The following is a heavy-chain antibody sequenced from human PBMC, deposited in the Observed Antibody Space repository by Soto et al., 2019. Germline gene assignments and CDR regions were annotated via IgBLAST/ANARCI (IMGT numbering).Heavy chain of an antibody. D-gene: IGHD2-21*02. CDR3: ARGPTDSWSYCGGDCYSTWFDP. CDR1: GGSISSYY. V-gene: IGHV4-59*01. Sequence: SETLSLTCTVSGGSISSYYWSWIRQPPGKGLEWIGYIYYSGSTNYNPSLKSRVTISVDTSKNQFSLKLSSVTAADTAVYYCARGPTDSWSYCGGDCYSTWFDPWGQGTLVTVSS. J-gene: IGHJ5*02. CDR2: IYYSGST.